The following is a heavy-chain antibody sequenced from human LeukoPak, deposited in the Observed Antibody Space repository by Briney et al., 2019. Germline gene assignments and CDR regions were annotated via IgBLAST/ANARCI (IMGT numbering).Heavy chain of an antibody. J-gene: IGHJ4*02. CDR3: ATGGVVVVAATYY. CDR2: FDPEDGET. Sequence: ASVRVSCKVSGYTLTELPMHWVRQAPGKGLEWMGGFDPEDGETIYAQKFQGRVTMTEDTSTDTAYMELSSLRSEDTAVYYCATGGVVVVAATYYWGQGTLVTVSS. CDR1: GYTLTELP. D-gene: IGHD2-15*01. V-gene: IGHV1-24*01.